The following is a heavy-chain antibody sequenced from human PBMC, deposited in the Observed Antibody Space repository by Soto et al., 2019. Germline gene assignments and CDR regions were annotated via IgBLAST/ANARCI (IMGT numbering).Heavy chain of an antibody. CDR1: GFTFSTYW. Sequence: HPGGSLRLSCAASGFTFSTYWMHWVRQAPGKGLVWVSRINIDGSGTTYADSVKGRFTISRDNAKNTLYLQMNSLRAEDTAVYYCARDSIYSSGPDDAFDVRGQGTLVT. D-gene: IGHD6-19*01. J-gene: IGHJ3*01. V-gene: IGHV3-74*01. CDR2: INIDGSGT. CDR3: ARDSIYSSGPDDAFDV.